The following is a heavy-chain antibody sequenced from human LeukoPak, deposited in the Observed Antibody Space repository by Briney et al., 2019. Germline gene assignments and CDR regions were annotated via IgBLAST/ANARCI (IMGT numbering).Heavy chain of an antibody. CDR1: GGTFTSYA. CDR2: IIPIFGTA. V-gene: IGHV1-69*05. Sequence: SVKVSCKASGGTFTSYAISWVRQAPGQGLEWMGRIIPIFGTANYAQKFQGRVTITTDESTSTAYMELSSLRSEDTAVYYCAKGGMSPYFDYWGQGTLVTVSS. D-gene: IGHD2-15*01. J-gene: IGHJ4*02. CDR3: AKGGMSPYFDY.